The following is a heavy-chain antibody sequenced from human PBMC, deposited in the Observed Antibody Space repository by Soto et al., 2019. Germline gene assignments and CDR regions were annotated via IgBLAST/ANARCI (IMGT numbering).Heavy chain of an antibody. J-gene: IGHJ4*02. CDR2: IKSKTDGGTT. Sequence: EVQLVESGGGLVKPGGSLRLSCAASGFTFSNAWMNWVRQAPGKGLEWVGGIKSKTDGGTTDYAAPVKGRFTISRDDSKNTLYLQMNSLKTEDTAVYYCTTGVDSSSWYGDYDYWGQGTLVTVSS. CDR3: TTGVDSSSWYGDYDY. V-gene: IGHV3-15*07. CDR1: GFTFSNAW. D-gene: IGHD6-13*01.